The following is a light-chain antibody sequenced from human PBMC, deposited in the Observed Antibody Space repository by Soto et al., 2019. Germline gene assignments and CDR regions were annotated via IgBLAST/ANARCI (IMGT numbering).Light chain of an antibody. Sequence: DIQMTQSASSLSASLGDMVTITCRASQSISSWLAWYQQKPGKAPKLLIYKASSLESGVPSRFSGSGSGTEFTLTISSLQPDDFATYYCQQYNSYSWTFGQGTKVDIK. CDR2: KAS. CDR1: QSISSW. CDR3: QQYNSYSWT. V-gene: IGKV1-5*03. J-gene: IGKJ1*01.